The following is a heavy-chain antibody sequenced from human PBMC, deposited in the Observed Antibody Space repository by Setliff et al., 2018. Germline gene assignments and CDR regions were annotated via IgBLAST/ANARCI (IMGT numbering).Heavy chain of an antibody. J-gene: IGHJ4*02. D-gene: IGHD2-15*01. CDR3: SGDVGAYCSGRICHPGY. CDR1: GNTFISYG. CDR2: IGIHSENT. Sequence: ASVKVSCKSSGNTFISYGISWLRQAPGQGLEWMGWIGIHSENTNYAQRLQGRVTMTADTSTNTAYMELKSRRSDDTAVYYCSGDVGAYCSGRICHPGYWGQGTLVTVSS. V-gene: IGHV1-18*01.